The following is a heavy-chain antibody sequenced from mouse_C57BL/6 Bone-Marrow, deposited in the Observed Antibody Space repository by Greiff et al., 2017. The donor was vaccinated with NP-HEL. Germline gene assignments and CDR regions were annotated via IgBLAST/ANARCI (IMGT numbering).Heavy chain of an antibody. D-gene: IGHD1-1*01. CDR1: GYTFTSYW. J-gene: IGHJ2*01. Sequence: VQLQQPGAELVKPGASVKMSCKASGYTFTSYWFTGVMQRPGQGLEWMGAIYPGSGRTNYNEKFKSKAPLTVDTPSSTAYMQLSILTSEDAAVYYWAGDLYYYGSSLFDYWGQGTTLTVSS. V-gene: IGHV1-55*01. CDR2: IYPGSGRT. CDR3: AGDLYYYGSSLFDY.